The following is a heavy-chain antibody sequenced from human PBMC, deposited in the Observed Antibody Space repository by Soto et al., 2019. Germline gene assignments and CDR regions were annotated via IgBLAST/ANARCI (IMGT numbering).Heavy chain of an antibody. CDR1: GFTFSNYC. V-gene: IGHV1-18*01. CDR2: VISNNGHT. CDR3: ARDIEGVPAKYFFYYYGMDV. J-gene: IGHJ6*02. Sequence: ASVKVFCNASGFTFSNYCLNWLRQAPAQEVQGMGGVISNNGHTNYSQNLQGRLSRITDTSTITAYMQLRGLRFDDAAVYYCARDIEGVPAKYFFYYYGMDVWGQGTTVTVSS. D-gene: IGHD2-2*01.